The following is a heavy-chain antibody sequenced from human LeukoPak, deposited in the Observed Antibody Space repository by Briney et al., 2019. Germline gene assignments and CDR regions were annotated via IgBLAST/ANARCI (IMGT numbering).Heavy chain of an antibody. CDR3: ARSTLGYCSGGSCSWFDP. J-gene: IGHJ5*02. V-gene: IGHV4-39*07. Sequence: SETLSLTCTVSGGSISSSIYFWGWIRQPPGKGLEWIGSIHYSGSTYHDPSLKSRVTVSLDTSKNQFSLKLSSVTAADTAVYYCARSTLGYCSGGSCSWFDPWGQGTLVTVSS. D-gene: IGHD2-15*01. CDR1: GGSISSSIYF. CDR2: IHYSGST.